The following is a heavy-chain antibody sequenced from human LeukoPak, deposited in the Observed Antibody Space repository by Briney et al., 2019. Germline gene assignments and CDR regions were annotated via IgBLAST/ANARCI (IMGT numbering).Heavy chain of an antibody. J-gene: IGHJ3*02. Sequence: PSETLSLTCTVSGGSISSYYWSWIRQPPGKGPEWMGYIYYSGSTNYNPSLKSRVTISVDTSKNQFSLKLSSVTAADTAVYYCAREYGGFGELVAFDIWGQGTMVTVSS. CDR2: IYYSGST. CDR3: AREYGGFGELVAFDI. V-gene: IGHV4-59*01. CDR1: GGSISSYY. D-gene: IGHD3-10*01.